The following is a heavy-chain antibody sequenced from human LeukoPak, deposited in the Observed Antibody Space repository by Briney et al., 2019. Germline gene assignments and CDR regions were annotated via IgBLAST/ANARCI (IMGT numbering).Heavy chain of an antibody. Sequence: SETLSLTCTVSGGSISSSSYYSGWIRQPPGKGLGGLGTYYYSGSTYYNPSLKSRVTISVDTSKNQFSLKLSSVTAADTAVYYCARQSLLLRYFDWLPPTYYFDYWGQGTLVTVSS. CDR3: ARQSLLLRYFDWLPPTYYFDY. J-gene: IGHJ4*02. CDR2: YYYSGST. D-gene: IGHD3-9*01. CDR1: GGSISSSSYY. V-gene: IGHV4-39*01.